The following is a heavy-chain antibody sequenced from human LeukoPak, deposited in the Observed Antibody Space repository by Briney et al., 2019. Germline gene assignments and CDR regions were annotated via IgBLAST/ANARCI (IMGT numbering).Heavy chain of an antibody. J-gene: IGHJ4*02. CDR3: AKDTNDKIAAAGYYFDY. D-gene: IGHD6-13*01. Sequence: GGTLRLSCAASGFSFSSHGMSWVRQAPGKGLEWVSGIIGGGGGTYYADSVKGRFTISRDNAKNTLYLQMNSLRAEDTAVYYCAKDTNDKIAAAGYYFDYWGQGTLVTVSS. CDR2: IIGGGGGT. V-gene: IGHV3-23*01. CDR1: GFSFSSHG.